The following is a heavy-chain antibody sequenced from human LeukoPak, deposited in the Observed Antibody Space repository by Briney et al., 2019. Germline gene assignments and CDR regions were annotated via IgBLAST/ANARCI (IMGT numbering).Heavy chain of an antibody. CDR1: GGSISRSNYY. CDR2: INHSGST. CDR3: ARTTLLYSDWSPDAFDI. Sequence: SETLSLTCTVSGGSISRSNYYWSWIRQPPGKGLEWIGEINHSGSTNYNPSLKSRVTISVDTSKNQFSLKLSSVTAADTAVYYCARTTLLYSDWSPDAFDIWGQGTMVTVSS. V-gene: IGHV4-39*07. J-gene: IGHJ3*02. D-gene: IGHD3-9*01.